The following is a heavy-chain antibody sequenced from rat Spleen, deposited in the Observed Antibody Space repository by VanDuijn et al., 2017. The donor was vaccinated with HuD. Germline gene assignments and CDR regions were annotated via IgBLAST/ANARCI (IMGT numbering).Heavy chain of an antibody. CDR3: ARTAYNSGYDWFAY. CDR2: ISYDGSST. J-gene: IGHJ3*01. CDR1: GFTFSDYY. V-gene: IGHV5-29*01. Sequence: EVQLVESDGGLVQPGRSLKLSCAASGFTFSDYYMAWVRQAPTKGLEWVATISYDGSSTYYRDSVKGRFTISRDNAKSTLYLQMDSLRSEDTATYYCARTAYNSGYDWFAYWGQGTLVTVSS. D-gene: IGHD4-3*01.